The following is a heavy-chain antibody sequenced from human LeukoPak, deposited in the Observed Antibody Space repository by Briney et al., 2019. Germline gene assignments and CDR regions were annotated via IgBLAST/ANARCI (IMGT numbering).Heavy chain of an antibody. CDR3: AKVGSEYYYDSSGSLYYFDY. D-gene: IGHD3-22*01. Sequence: PGGSLRLSCAASGFTFSSYAMSWVRQAPGKGLEWVSAISGSGGSTYYADSVKGRFTISRDNSKNTLYLQMNSLRAEDTAVYYCAKVGSEYYYDSSGSLYYFDYWGQGTLVTVSS. CDR1: GFTFSSYA. V-gene: IGHV3-23*01. J-gene: IGHJ4*02. CDR2: ISGSGGST.